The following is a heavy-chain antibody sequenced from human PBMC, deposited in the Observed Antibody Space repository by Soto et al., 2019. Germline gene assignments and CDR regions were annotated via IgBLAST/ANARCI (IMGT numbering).Heavy chain of an antibody. V-gene: IGHV3-48*01. Sequence: PGGSLRLSCAASGFTFSSYSMNWVRQAPGKGLEWVSYISSSSSTIYYADSVKGRFTISRDNAKNSLYLQMNSLRAEDTAVYYCAREADILNWFDPWGQGTLVTAPQ. CDR2: ISSSSSTI. D-gene: IGHD3-9*01. CDR3: AREADILNWFDP. J-gene: IGHJ5*02. CDR1: GFTFSSYS.